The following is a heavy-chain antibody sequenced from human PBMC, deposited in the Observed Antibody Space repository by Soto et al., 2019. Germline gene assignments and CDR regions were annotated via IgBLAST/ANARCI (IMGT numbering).Heavy chain of an antibody. CDR1: GFTFSSYG. D-gene: IGHD4-17*01. J-gene: IGHJ5*02. Sequence: QVQLVESGGGVVQPGRSLRLSCAASGFTFSSYGMHWVRQAPGKGLEWVAVISYDGSNKYYADSVKGRFTISRDNSKNTLYLQMNSLRAEDTAVYYCVKDSLHDYGDDSWFDPWGQGTLVTVSS. CDR3: VKDSLHDYGDDSWFDP. V-gene: IGHV3-30*18. CDR2: ISYDGSNK.